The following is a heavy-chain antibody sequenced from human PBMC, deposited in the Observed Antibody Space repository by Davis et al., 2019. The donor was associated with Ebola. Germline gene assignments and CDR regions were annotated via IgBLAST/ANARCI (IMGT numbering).Heavy chain of an antibody. Sequence: GGSLRLSCAASGFTFSSYSMNWVRQAPGKGLEWVSSISSSRSYIYYADSVKGRFTISRDNAKNSLYPQMNSLRAEDTAVYYCARDSGILYAFDIWGQGTMVTVSS. CDR2: ISSSRSYI. V-gene: IGHV3-21*01. CDR1: GFTFSSYS. D-gene: IGHD3-10*01. J-gene: IGHJ3*02. CDR3: ARDSGILYAFDI.